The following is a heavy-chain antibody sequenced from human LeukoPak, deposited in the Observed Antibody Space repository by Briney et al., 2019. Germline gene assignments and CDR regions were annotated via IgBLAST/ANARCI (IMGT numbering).Heavy chain of an antibody. CDR3: ARDRGFGQADV. D-gene: IGHD3-10*01. CDR2: IKQGGGEK. J-gene: IGHJ6*04. V-gene: IGHV3-7*01. Sequence: GGSLTLSCAASGFTFSGYWMSWLRQAPGKGPEWVANIKQGGGEKYYVDSVKGRFTISRDNAKNSLYLQMNSLRAEDTAVYYCARDRGFGQADVWGKGTTVTVSS. CDR1: GFTFSGYW.